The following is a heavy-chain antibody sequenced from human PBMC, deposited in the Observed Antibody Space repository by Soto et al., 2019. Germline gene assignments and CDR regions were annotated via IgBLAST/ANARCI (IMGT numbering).Heavy chain of an antibody. V-gene: IGHV3-30-3*01. CDR1: VLTFTSYA. CDR3: ARRLTNTLSALGY. CDR2: ISEDGGNK. D-gene: IGHD1-26*01. J-gene: IGHJ4*02. Sequence: WGSLLVSCTTSVLTFTSYAIHWVRQAPGKGLDWVSVISEDGGNKYFAESVRGRFLISRDNSKNTVYLQMNSLRPEDTAVYFCARRLTNTLSALGYWGQGTLVTVSS.